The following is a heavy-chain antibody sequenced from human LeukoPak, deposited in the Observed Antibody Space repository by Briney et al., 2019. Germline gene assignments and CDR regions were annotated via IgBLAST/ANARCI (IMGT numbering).Heavy chain of an antibody. J-gene: IGHJ4*02. CDR1: GSAVSVFW. D-gene: IGHD6-13*01. CDR2: INSDGTTT. CDR3: ARGWAAAGDFDY. Sequence: GGSLRLSCAASGSAVSVFWMHWVRHAPGKGLVWVSHINSDGTTTNYADSVKGRFTISRDNAKNSLYLQMNSLRAEDTAVYYCARGWAAAGDFDYWGQGTLVTVSS. V-gene: IGHV3-74*01.